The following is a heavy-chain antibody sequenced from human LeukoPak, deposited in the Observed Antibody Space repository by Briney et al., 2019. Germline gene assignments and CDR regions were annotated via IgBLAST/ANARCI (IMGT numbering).Heavy chain of an antibody. CDR1: GFTFSSYG. Sequence: GGSLRLSCAASGFTFSSYGMHWVRQAPGKGLEWVAFIRYDGSNKYYADSVKGRFTISRDNSKNTLYLQMNSLRAEDTAVYYCAKDAVLLWFGELGSNYYFDYWGQGILVTVSS. CDR3: AKDAVLLWFGELGSNYYFDY. CDR2: IRYDGSNK. V-gene: IGHV3-30*02. D-gene: IGHD3-10*01. J-gene: IGHJ4*02.